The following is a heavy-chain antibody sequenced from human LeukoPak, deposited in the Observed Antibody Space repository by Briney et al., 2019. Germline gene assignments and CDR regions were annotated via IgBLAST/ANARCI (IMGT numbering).Heavy chain of an antibody. Sequence: SETLSLTCTVSGYSISSGYYWGWIRQPPGKGLEWIGSIYHSGSTYYNPSLKSRVTISVDTSKNQFSLKLSSVTAADTAVYYCARDQGFVRGSYQNSWFDPWGQGTLVTVSS. V-gene: IGHV4-38-2*02. J-gene: IGHJ5*02. CDR1: GYSISSGYY. CDR3: ARDQGFVRGSYQNSWFDP. CDR2: IYHSGST. D-gene: IGHD3-16*02.